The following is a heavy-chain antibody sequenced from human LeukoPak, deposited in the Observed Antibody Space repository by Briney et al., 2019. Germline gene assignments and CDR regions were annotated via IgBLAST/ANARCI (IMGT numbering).Heavy chain of an antibody. J-gene: IGHJ4*02. CDR2: ISGSGSSI. V-gene: IGHV3-11*01. CDR3: AKTGSSRFDY. Sequence: PGRSLRLSCVASGFTFSDYYMSWIRQAPGKGLEWVSYISGSGSSIYYADSVKGRFTISRDNAKNSLSLQMNSLRAEDTAVYYCAKTGSSRFDYWGQGTLVTVSS. CDR1: GFTFSDYY. D-gene: IGHD1-26*01.